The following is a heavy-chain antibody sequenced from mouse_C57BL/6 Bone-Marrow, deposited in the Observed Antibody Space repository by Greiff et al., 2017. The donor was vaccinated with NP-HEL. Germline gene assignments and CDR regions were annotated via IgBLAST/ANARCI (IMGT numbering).Heavy chain of an antibody. Sequence: EVQLQQSGPGLVKPSQSLSLTCSVTGYSITSGYYWNWIRQFPGNKLEWMGYISYDGSNNYNPSLKNRISITRYTSKNQFFLKLNSVTTEDTATYYCARSDYYGSSLAYWGQGTLVTVSA. V-gene: IGHV3-6*01. CDR3: ARSDYYGSSLAY. CDR1: GYSITSGYY. D-gene: IGHD1-1*01. CDR2: ISYDGSN. J-gene: IGHJ3*01.